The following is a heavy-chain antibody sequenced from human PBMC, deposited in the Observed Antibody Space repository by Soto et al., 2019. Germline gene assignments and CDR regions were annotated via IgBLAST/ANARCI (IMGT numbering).Heavy chain of an antibody. CDR3: VRDDGGLVRYYYHGWDV. V-gene: IGHV1-18*04. CDR2: ISTDNGRT. CDR1: GYTLSNNG. J-gene: IGHJ6*02. Sequence: QVQLVQSGPEMKKPGASVRVSCKVSGYTLSNNGLSWVRQAPGQRFEWLGWISTDNGRTNYAQKFRGRVSMTTDTSTGTAYMELTNLRSDDTAVYYCVRDDGGLVRYYYHGWDVCGQGTTVTVTS. D-gene: IGHD6-6*01.